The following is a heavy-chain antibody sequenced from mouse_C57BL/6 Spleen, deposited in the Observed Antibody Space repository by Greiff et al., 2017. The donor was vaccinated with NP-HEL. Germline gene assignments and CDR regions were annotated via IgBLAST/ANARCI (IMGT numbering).Heavy chain of an antibody. CDR1: GYAFSSYW. Sequence: QVQLQQSGAELVKPGASVKISCKASGYAFSSYWMNWVKQRPGTGLEWIGQIYPGDGDTNYNGKFKGKATLTADKSSSTAYMQLSSLTSEDSAVYVCARSAVVARYAMDYWGQGTSVTVAS. J-gene: IGHJ4*01. V-gene: IGHV1-80*01. D-gene: IGHD1-1*01. CDR2: IYPGDGDT. CDR3: ARSAVVARYAMDY.